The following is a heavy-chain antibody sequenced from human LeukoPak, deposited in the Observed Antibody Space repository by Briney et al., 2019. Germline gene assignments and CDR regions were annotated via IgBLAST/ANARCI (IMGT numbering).Heavy chain of an antibody. J-gene: IGHJ5*02. CDR3: ARKLPIAYYDGSGSHHWFDP. CDR1: GGSFSGYY. Sequence: SETLSLTCAVYGGSFSGYYWSWIRHPPGKGLEWIGEINHSGSTHYNPSLKSRVTISVDTSKNQFSLKLSSVTAADTAVYDCARKLPIAYYDGSGSHHWFDPWGQGTLVTVSS. CDR2: INHSGST. V-gene: IGHV4-34*01. D-gene: IGHD3-10*01.